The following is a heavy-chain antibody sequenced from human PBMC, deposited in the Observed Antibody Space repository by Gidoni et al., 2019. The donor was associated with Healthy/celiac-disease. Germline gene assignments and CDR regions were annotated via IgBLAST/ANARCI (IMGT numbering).Heavy chain of an antibody. CDR3: ARAPPEPTVTTWLYFDY. CDR1: GFTFRRYT. Sequence: EVQLVESGGGLVQPGWSLSLSCAASGFTFRRYTMNGVRQAPGKGLEWVSYISSSSSTIYYADSVKGRFTISRDNAKNSLYLQMSSLRAEDTAVYYCARAPPEPTVTTWLYFDYWGQGTLVTVSS. CDR2: ISSSSSTI. J-gene: IGHJ4*02. D-gene: IGHD4-17*01. V-gene: IGHV3-48*04.